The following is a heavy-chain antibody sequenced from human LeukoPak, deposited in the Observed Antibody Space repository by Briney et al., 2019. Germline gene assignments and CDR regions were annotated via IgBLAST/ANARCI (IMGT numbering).Heavy chain of an antibody. CDR1: GFTFSSDS. J-gene: IGHJ4*02. D-gene: IGHD3-10*01. Sequence: GGSLRLSCAASGFTFSSDSMNRVLQAPGKRLEWVSSIISSSSYIYYADSVKGRFTISRDNAKNSLYLQMNSLRAEDTAVYYCARAVVFTMVRGVPPYFDYWGQGTLVTVSS. V-gene: IGHV3-21*01. CDR3: ARAVVFTMVRGVPPYFDY. CDR2: IISSSSYI.